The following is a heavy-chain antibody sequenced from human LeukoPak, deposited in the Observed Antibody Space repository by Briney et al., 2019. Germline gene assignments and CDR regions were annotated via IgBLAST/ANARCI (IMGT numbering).Heavy chain of an antibody. CDR1: GGSFSGYY. CDR2: INHSGST. CDR3: ARVWGSSGWVDY. V-gene: IGHV4-34*01. Sequence: SETLSLTCAVYGGSFSGYYWSWIRQPPGKGLEWIGEINHSGSTNCNPSLRSRVTISVDTSKNQFSLKLSSVTAADTAVYYCARVWGSSGWVDYWGQGTLVTVSS. D-gene: IGHD6-19*01. J-gene: IGHJ4*02.